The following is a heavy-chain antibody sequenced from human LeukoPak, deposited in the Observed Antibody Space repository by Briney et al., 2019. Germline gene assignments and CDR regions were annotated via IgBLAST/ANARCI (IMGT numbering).Heavy chain of an antibody. Sequence: ASVKVSCKASGGTFSSYAISWVRQAPGQGLEWMGGIIPIFGTANYAQKFQGRVTITTDESTSTAYMELSSLRSEGTAVYYCALGSHNIVVVPAAMAYYYYYMDVWGKGTTVTVSS. CDR2: IIPIFGTA. D-gene: IGHD2-2*01. CDR3: ALGSHNIVVVPAAMAYYYYYMDV. V-gene: IGHV1-69*05. CDR1: GGTFSSYA. J-gene: IGHJ6*03.